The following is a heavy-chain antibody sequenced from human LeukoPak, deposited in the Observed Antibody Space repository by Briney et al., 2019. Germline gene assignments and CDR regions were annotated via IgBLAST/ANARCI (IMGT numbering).Heavy chain of an antibody. CDR1: GYVFSSYA. Sequence: PGGSLRLSCAASGYVFSSYAMSWVRQTPARGLEWVSSLRGDGETFYADSVKGRFTLSRDDSRNTVYLQLNNLRVEDTAIYYCAKACWVSDADAVLWGQGTLVTVSS. D-gene: IGHD3-10*02. CDR2: LRGDGET. V-gene: IGHV3-23*01. CDR3: AKACWVSDADAVL. J-gene: IGHJ4*02.